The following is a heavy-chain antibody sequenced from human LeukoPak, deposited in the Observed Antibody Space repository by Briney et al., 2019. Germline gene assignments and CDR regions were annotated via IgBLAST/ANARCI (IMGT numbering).Heavy chain of an antibody. CDR1: GFGFSNFW. D-gene: IGHD6-6*01. CDR3: TREADPAFSASSSPDF. Sequence: PGGSLRLSCAASGFGFSNFWMHWVRQAPGKGLEWVSRIKTDGSITAYADSVKGRVTISRDSAKNTLYLHMNSLKGEDTATYFCTREADPAFSASSSPDFWGQGTPVTVS. J-gene: IGHJ4*02. CDR2: IKTDGSIT. V-gene: IGHV3-74*01.